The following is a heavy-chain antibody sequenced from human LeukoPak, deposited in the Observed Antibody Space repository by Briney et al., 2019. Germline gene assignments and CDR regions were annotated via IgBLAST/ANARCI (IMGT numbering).Heavy chain of an antibody. Sequence: SGGSLRLSCAASGFPFSSYWTHWVRQPPGKGLMWVSHVNNHGSTTTYGDAVEGRFTISRDNARNTLYLQMNSLRAEDTAVYYCARSSYPYYFDYWGQGTLVTVSS. CDR3: ARSSYPYYFDY. CDR1: GFPFSSYW. J-gene: IGHJ4*02. CDR2: VNNHGSTT. V-gene: IGHV3-74*01. D-gene: IGHD6-19*01.